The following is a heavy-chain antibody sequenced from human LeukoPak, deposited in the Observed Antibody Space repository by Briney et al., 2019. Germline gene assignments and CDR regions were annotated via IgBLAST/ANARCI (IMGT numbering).Heavy chain of an antibody. Sequence: SETLSLTCTVSSGSISSGGYYWSWIRQHPGKGLEWIGYIYYSGSTYYNPSLKSRVTISVDTSKNQFSLKLSSVTAADTAVYYCARGPLSSSDYWGQGTLVTVSS. CDR1: SGSISSGGYY. CDR2: IYYSGST. V-gene: IGHV4-31*03. D-gene: IGHD6-6*01. CDR3: ARGPLSSSDY. J-gene: IGHJ4*02.